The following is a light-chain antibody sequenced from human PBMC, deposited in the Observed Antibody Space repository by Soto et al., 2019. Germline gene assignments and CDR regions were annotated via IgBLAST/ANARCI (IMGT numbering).Light chain of an antibody. CDR3: GSYASATLI. Sequence: QSVLTQPASVSGSPGQSITISCTGSNSDIGAYDYVSWYQQHPGKPPTLLIYEVTFRPSGVPNRFSGSTSGNTATLTISGLLTEDEADYYCGSYASATLIFGGGTKLTVL. J-gene: IGLJ2*01. V-gene: IGLV2-14*01. CDR1: NSDIGAYDY. CDR2: EVT.